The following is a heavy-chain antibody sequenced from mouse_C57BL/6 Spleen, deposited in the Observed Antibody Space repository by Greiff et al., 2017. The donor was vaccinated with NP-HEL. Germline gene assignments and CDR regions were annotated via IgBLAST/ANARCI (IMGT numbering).Heavy chain of an antibody. CDR2: IDPSDSYT. D-gene: IGHD4-1*02. V-gene: IGHV1-69*01. CDR1: GYTFTSYW. Sequence: QVQLQQSGAELVMPGASVKLSCKASGYTFTSYWMHWVKQRPGQGLEWIGEIDPSDSYTNYNQKFKGKSTLTVDKSSSTAYMQLSSLTSEDSAVYYCARKGQLGRFDYWGQGTTLTVSS. J-gene: IGHJ2*01. CDR3: ARKGQLGRFDY.